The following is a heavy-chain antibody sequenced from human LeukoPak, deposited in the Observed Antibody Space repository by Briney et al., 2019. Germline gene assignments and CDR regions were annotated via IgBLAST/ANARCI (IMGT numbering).Heavy chain of an antibody. CDR3: AREDAIDFSYFDY. J-gene: IGHJ4*02. CDR2: ISSSSSYI. V-gene: IGHV3-21*01. D-gene: IGHD3-3*01. Sequence: PGGSLRLSCAASGFTFSSYSMNWVRQAPGKGLEWVSSISSSSSYIYYADSVKGRFTISRDNAKNSLYLQMNSLRAEDTAVYYCAREDAIDFSYFDYWGQGTLVTVSS. CDR1: GFTFSSYS.